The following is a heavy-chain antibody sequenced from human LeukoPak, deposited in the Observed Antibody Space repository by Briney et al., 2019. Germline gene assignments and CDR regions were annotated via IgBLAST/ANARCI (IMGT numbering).Heavy chain of an antibody. J-gene: IGHJ5*02. CDR2: INSDGSST. V-gene: IGHV3-74*01. CDR1: GFTFSSYW. CDR3: ARVYCSSTSCYSLWFDP. Sequence: GGSLSLSCAASGFTFSSYWMHWVRQAPGKGLVWVSRINSDGSSTSYADSVKGRFTISRDNAKNTLYLQMNSLRAEDTAVYYCARVYCSSTSCYSLWFDPWGQGTLVTVSS. D-gene: IGHD2-2*01.